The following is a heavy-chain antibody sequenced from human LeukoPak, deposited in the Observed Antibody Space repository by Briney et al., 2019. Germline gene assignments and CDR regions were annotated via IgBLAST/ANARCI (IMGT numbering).Heavy chain of an antibody. CDR2: IYYSGST. J-gene: IGHJ4*02. Sequence: SETLSLTCTVSGVSISSYYWSWIRQPPGKGLEWIGYIYYSGSTNYNPSLKSRVTISVDTSKNQFSLKLSSVTAADTAVYYCASSQYDSSGYFDYWGQGTLVTVSS. D-gene: IGHD3-22*01. V-gene: IGHV4-59*01. CDR1: GVSISSYY. CDR3: ASSQYDSSGYFDY.